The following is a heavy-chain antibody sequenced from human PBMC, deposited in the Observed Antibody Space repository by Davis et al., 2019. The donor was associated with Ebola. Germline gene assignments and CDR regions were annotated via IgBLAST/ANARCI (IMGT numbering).Heavy chain of an antibody. CDR3: AKDSKTRRASWYDVAFDIWGQGTMVTVSSVLLHYYGMDV. J-gene: IGHJ6*02. D-gene: IGHD6-13*01. Sequence: GESLKISCVASGFTFDHYGMTWVRQAPGKGLEWVSSISITGTYIYYADSVKCRFTISRDNAQNSLYLQMNSLRAESMALYYLAKDSKTRRASWYDVAFDIWGQGTMVTVSSVLLHYYGMDVWGQGTTVTVSS. CDR1: GFTFDHYG. CDR2: ISITGTYI. V-gene: IGHV3-21*04.